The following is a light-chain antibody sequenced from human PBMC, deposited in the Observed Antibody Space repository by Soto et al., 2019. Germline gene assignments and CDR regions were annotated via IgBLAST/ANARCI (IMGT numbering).Light chain of an antibody. CDR1: QSISSW. Sequence: DIQMTQSASTLSASVGDRVTITCRASQSISSWLAWYQQKPGKAPKLLIYDGSSFESGVPSRFSGSGSGTEYTLTISSLQPADSATYYCQQYNIWPPITFGQGTRLEIK. CDR3: QQYNIWPPIT. V-gene: IGKV1-5*01. J-gene: IGKJ5*01. CDR2: DGS.